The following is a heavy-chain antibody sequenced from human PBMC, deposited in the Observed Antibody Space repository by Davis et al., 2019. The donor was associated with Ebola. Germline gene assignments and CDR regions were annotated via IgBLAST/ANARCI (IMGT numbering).Heavy chain of an antibody. D-gene: IGHD4-17*01. V-gene: IGHV3-11*01. J-gene: IGHJ4*02. Sequence: GESLKISCAASGFTFSDYYMSWIRQAPGKGLEWVSYIRSSGSTRYYADSVKGRFTISRDNAKNSLYLQMNSLRAEDTAVYYCASRGSHEYGDYLYFDYWGQGTLVTVSS. CDR3: ASRGSHEYGDYLYFDY. CDR1: GFTFSDYY. CDR2: IRSSGSTR.